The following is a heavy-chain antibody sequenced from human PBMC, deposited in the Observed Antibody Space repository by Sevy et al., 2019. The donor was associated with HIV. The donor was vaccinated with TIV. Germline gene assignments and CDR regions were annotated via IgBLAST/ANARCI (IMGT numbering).Heavy chain of an antibody. Sequence: GGSLRLSCAASGFTFSSFWMNWVRQAPGKGLEWVANIKEDGSEKYYVDSVKGRFTISRDNAKNSLYLQMNSLRAEDTAVYFCACQGVFDIWGQRTMVTVSS. V-gene: IGHV3-7*01. D-gene: IGHD2-8*01. J-gene: IGHJ3*02. CDR3: ACQGVFDI. CDR2: IKEDGSEK. CDR1: GFTFSSFW.